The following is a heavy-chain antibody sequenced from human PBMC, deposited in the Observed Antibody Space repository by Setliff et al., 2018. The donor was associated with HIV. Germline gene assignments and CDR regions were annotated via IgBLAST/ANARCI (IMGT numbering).Heavy chain of an antibody. CDR1: GYTFTGYY. CDR3: AIDGAGGWLRPMPDY. J-gene: IGHJ4*02. Sequence: ASVKVSCKASGYTFTGYYIHWVRQTPGHGLEWMGWIHPKTGGTDYAQKFQGRVTMTRDTSISAAYMDLSRLTSDDTAVFYCAIDGAGGWLRPMPDYWGQGTLVTVSS. CDR2: IHPKTGGT. V-gene: IGHV1-2*02. D-gene: IGHD5-12*01.